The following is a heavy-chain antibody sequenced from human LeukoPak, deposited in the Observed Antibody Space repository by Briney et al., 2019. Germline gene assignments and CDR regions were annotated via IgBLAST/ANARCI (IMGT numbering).Heavy chain of an antibody. V-gene: IGHV4-59*08. Sequence: SETLSLTCAVYGGSFSGYYWSWIRQPPGKGLEWIAYVYYSGDTNYNPSLKSRAAISLDTSKNQFSLTVTSVTAADTAIYYCARHTYARPFDFWGQGTLVTVSS. CDR3: ARHTYARPFDF. CDR2: VYYSGDT. D-gene: IGHD6-6*01. CDR1: GGSFSGYY. J-gene: IGHJ4*02.